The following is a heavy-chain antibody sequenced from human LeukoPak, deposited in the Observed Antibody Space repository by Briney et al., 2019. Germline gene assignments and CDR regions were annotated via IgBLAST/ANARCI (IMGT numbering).Heavy chain of an antibody. CDR1: GGSFSGYY. Sequence: SETLSLTCAVYGGSFSGYYWSWIRQPPGKGLEWIGEINHSGSTNYNPSLKSRVTISVDTSKNQFSLKLSSVTAADTAVYYCARDGRGVDAFDIWGQGTMVTVSS. D-gene: IGHD3-10*01. CDR2: INHSGST. V-gene: IGHV4-34*01. J-gene: IGHJ3*02. CDR3: ARDGRGVDAFDI.